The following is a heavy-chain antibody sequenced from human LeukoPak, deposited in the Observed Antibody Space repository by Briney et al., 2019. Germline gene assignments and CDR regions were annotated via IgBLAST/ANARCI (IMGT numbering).Heavy chain of an antibody. CDR3: ARELYVAVAGTAPNWFDP. V-gene: IGHV4-34*01. CDR2: INHSGST. CDR1: GGSFSGYY. Sequence: PSPTLSLTCAVYGGSFSGYYWSWIRQPPGKGLYWIGEINHSGSTNYNPSLTSRVTLSVDTSKNQFSLTLSSVTAADTAVYYCARELYVAVAGTAPNWFDPWGQGTLVTVSS. J-gene: IGHJ5*02. D-gene: IGHD6-19*01.